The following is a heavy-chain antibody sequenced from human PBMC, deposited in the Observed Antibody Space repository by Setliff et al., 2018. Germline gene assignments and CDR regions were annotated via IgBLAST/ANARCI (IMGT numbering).Heavy chain of an antibody. CDR1: GYTSTSYY. CDR2: ISAYNGNT. Sequence: WASVKVSCKASGYTSTSYYMHWVRQAPGQGLEWMGWISAYNGNTNYAQKLQGRVTMTTDTSTSTAYMELRSLRSDDTAVYYCARAQSWSGGPYYFDNWGQGTLVTVSS. J-gene: IGHJ4*02. CDR3: ARAQSWSGGPYYFDN. D-gene: IGHD3-3*01. V-gene: IGHV1-18*04.